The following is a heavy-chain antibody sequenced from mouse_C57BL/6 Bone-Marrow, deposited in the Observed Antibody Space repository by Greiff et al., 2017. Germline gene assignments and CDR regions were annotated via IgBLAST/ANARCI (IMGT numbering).Heavy chain of an antibody. CDR2: ISSGGSYT. Sequence: DVKLVESGGDLVKPGGSLKLSCAASGFTFSSYGMSWVRQTPDKRLEWVATISSGGSYTYYPDSVKGRFTISRDNAKNTLYLQMSSLKSEDTAMYYCASSLTTVPPMDYWGQGTSVTVSS. D-gene: IGHD1-1*01. J-gene: IGHJ4*01. CDR3: ASSLTTVPPMDY. V-gene: IGHV5-6*02. CDR1: GFTFSSYG.